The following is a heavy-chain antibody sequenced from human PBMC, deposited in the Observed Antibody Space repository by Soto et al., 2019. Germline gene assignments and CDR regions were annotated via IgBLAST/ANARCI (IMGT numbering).Heavy chain of an antibody. J-gene: IGHJ5*02. D-gene: IGHD3-10*01. V-gene: IGHV1-69*01. CDR3: ARECQSVGFGSYLFDP. Sequence: VLLVQSGSEVKKPGSSVKVSCKASGGTFSSYAISWVRQAPGQGLEWMGGIVPMHGTAKYAQKFQGRVTITANESTSTAYMELSSLRFDDTAVYYCARECQSVGFGSYLFDPWGQGTLVTVSS. CDR1: GGTFSSYA. CDR2: IVPMHGTA.